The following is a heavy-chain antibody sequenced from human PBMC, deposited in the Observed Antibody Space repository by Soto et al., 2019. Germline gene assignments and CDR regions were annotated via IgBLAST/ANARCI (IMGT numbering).Heavy chain of an antibody. J-gene: IGHJ5*01. CDR2: IYYRGST. D-gene: IGHD3-22*01. CDR1: GGSISSTNYY. Sequence: PSETLSLTCIVSGGSISSTNYYWGWIRQPPGKGLEWIGSIYYRGSTYYNPSLKSRVNISVDTSKNQYSLNQSSETAADSFVYYCARRHYYDSSGYFDYWGHGTLVTVSS. CDR3: ARRHYYDSSGYFDY. V-gene: IGHV4-39*01.